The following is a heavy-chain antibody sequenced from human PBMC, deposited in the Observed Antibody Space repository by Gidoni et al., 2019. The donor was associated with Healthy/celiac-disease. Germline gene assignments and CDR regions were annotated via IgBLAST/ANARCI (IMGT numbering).Heavy chain of an antibody. CDR3: AKVRGSGYQRAPVDY. J-gene: IGHJ4*02. D-gene: IGHD6-13*01. V-gene: IGHV3-30*02. CDR2: IRYDGSNK. CDR1: VFPFSRYG. Sequence: QPGGSLSLSCAASVFPFSRYGMHWVRQAPGKGLEWVAFIRYDGSNKYYADSVKGRFTISRDNSKNTLYLQMNSLRAEDTAVYYCAKVRGSGYQRAPVDYWGQGTLVTVSS.